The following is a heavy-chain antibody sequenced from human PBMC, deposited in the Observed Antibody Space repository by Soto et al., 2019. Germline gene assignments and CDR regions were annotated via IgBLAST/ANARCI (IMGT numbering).Heavy chain of an antibody. CDR3: ARDADFWSGYYQAFDY. V-gene: IGHV1-18*01. CDR2: MSAYNGNT. Sequence: GASVKLSCKASGYTFTSYDINWVRQATGQGLEWMGWMSAYNGNTNYAQELQGRVTMTTDTSTSTAYMELRSLRSDDTAVYYCARDADFWSGYYQAFDYWGQGTLVTVSS. D-gene: IGHD3-3*01. J-gene: IGHJ4*02. CDR1: GYTFTSYD.